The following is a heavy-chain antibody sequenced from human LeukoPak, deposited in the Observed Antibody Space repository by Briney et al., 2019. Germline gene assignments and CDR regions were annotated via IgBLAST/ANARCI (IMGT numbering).Heavy chain of an antibody. D-gene: IGHD6-6*01. Sequence: GGSLRLSCVASGITFSNFRMNWVRQAPGKGLEWVSSISSSSSYIYYADSVKGRFTISRDNAKNSLYLQMDSLRAEDTAVYYCARGSVAGRQRAPPKEWFDPWGQGTLVTVSS. J-gene: IGHJ5*02. CDR2: ISSSSSYI. V-gene: IGHV3-21*01. CDR1: GITFSNFR. CDR3: ARGSVAGRQRAPPKEWFDP.